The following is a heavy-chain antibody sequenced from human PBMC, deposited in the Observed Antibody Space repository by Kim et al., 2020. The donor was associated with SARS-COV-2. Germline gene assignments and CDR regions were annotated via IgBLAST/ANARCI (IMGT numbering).Heavy chain of an antibody. D-gene: IGHD3-10*01. V-gene: IGHV4-4*02. J-gene: IGHJ4*02. Sequence: HRWRPNYHPSHKRRVTISVDKSKHQFSLKRSSVTAADTAVYYCARRFGDNWGQGTLVTVSS. CDR2: HRWRP. CDR3: ARRFGDN.